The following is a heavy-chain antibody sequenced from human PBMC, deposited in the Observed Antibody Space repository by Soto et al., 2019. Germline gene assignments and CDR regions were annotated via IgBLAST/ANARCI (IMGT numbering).Heavy chain of an antibody. CDR1: GGSVSSHY. CDR2: IYISGNT. Sequence: ETLSLTCSVSGGSVSSHYWSWVRQPAGKGLAWIGRIYISGNTKYNPSFKSRVTMSVDTSKNQVSLRLSSVTAADTAVYYCARELKPSISGWNFTLSWSQGTHVNGSP. D-gene: IGHD6-19*01. J-gene: IGHJ5*02. V-gene: IGHV4-4*07. CDR3: ARELKPSISGWNFTLS.